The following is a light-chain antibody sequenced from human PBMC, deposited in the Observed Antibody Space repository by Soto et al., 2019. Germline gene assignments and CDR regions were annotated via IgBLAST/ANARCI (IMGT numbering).Light chain of an antibody. CDR1: SSDVGGYNY. CDR2: EVS. J-gene: IGLJ1*01. Sequence: QSALTQPASVSGSPVQSITISCTGTSSDVGGYNYVSWYQQHPGKAPKLMIYEVSNRPSGVSNRFSGSKSGNTASLTSSGLQAEDEADYYCSSYTSSSTPYVFGTGTKVTVL. V-gene: IGLV2-14*01. CDR3: SSYTSSSTPYV.